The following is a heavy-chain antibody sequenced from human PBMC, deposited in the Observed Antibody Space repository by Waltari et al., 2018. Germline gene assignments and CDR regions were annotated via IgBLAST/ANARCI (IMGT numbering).Heavy chain of an antibody. D-gene: IGHD3-3*01. CDR2: INHSGST. CDR3: ARAGYDFWSGYYRPREVRN. CDR1: GGSFSGYY. J-gene: IGHJ4*02. V-gene: IGHV4-34*01. Sequence: QVQLQQWGAGLLKPSETLSLTCAVYGGSFSGYYLSWIRSPPGKGLEGIGEINHSGSTNYNPSLKSRVTISVDTSKNQFSLKLSSVTAADTAVYYCARAGYDFWSGYYRPREVRNWGQGTLVTVSS.